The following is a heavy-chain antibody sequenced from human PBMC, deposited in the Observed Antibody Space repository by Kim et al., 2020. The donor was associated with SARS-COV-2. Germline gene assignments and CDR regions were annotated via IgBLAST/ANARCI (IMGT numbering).Heavy chain of an antibody. Sequence: ASVKVSCKASGYTFNNYAMHWVRQAPGQRLEWMGWISTGNGNTKYSGRFQGRVTLTRDTSATAAYLELSSLTYEDTAVYYCAMPRRDYFDSSGDLDYWGQ. V-gene: IGHV1-3*04. CDR3: AMPRRDYFDSSGDLDY. D-gene: IGHD3-22*01. CDR1: GYTFNNYA. J-gene: IGHJ4*02. CDR2: ISTGNGNT.